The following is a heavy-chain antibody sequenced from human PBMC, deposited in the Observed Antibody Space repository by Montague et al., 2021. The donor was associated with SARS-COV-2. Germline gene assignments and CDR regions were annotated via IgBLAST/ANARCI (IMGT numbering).Heavy chain of an antibody. D-gene: IGHD2-2*02. CDR1: GGPFSGYY. Sequence: SETLSLTCAVYGGPFSGYYWSWIRQPPGKGLEWIGEINHSGSTNYNPSLKSRVTISVDTSKSQFSLKLSSVTAADTAVYYCASLTLGYCSSTSCYSDWFDPWGQGTLVTVSS. CDR2: INHSGST. V-gene: IGHV4-34*01. J-gene: IGHJ5*02. CDR3: ASLTLGYCSSTSCYSDWFDP.